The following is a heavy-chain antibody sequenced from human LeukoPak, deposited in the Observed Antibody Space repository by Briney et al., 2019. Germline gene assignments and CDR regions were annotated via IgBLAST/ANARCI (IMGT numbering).Heavy chain of an antibody. CDR3: ASRPYYYDSSGYYDY. J-gene: IGHJ4*02. CDR1: GFTFSSYA. D-gene: IGHD3-22*01. V-gene: IGHV3-30-3*01. Sequence: GGSLRLSCAASGFTFSSYAMHWVRQAPGKGLEWVAVISYDGSNKYYADSVKGRFTISRDNSKNTLYLQMNSLRAEDTAVYYCASRPYYYDSSGYYDYWGQGTLVTVSS. CDR2: ISYDGSNK.